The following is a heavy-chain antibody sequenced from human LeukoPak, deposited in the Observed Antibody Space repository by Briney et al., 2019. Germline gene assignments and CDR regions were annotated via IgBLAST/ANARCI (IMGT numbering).Heavy chain of an antibody. CDR1: GGSISSYY. V-gene: IGHV4-59*01. J-gene: IGHJ5*02. D-gene: IGHD6-19*01. CDR2: IYYSGST. CDR3: ARIRGAVAGSTNWSDP. Sequence: SETLSLTCTVSGGSISSYYWSWIRQPPGKGLEWIGYIYYSGSTNYNPSLKSRVTISVDTSKNQFSLKLSSVTAADTAVYYCARIRGAVAGSTNWSDPWGQGTLVTVSS.